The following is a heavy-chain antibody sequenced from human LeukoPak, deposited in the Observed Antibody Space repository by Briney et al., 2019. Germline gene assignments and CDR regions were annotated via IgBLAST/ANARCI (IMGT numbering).Heavy chain of an antibody. D-gene: IGHD2-21*02. CDR1: GFPFRDYV. J-gene: IGHJ4*02. Sequence: GGSLRLSCAASGFPFRDYVMSWVRQAPGKGLEWVSYINHNAGLIYYADSVKGRFTISRDNGKNSLYLQMNSLRDEDTAVYYCAADSDWAFHYWGQGTRVTVSS. CDR3: AADSDWAFHY. CDR2: INHNAGLI. V-gene: IGHV3-48*02.